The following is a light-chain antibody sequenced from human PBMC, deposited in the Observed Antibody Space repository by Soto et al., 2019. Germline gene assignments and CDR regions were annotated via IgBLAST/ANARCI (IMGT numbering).Light chain of an antibody. J-gene: IGKJ4*01. CDR2: GAS. V-gene: IGKV3-20*01. CDR1: QSVSSSY. CDR3: QQYGISPLT. Sequence: EIGLTQSPGTLSLSPGERATLSCRASQSVSSSYLAWYQQKPGQAPMLLIYGASSRATGIPDRFSGSGSGTDFTRTISRLEPEDFAVYYCQQYGISPLTFGGGTKVEIK.